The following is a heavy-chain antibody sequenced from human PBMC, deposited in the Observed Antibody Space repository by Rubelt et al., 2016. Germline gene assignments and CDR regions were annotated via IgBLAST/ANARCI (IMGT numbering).Heavy chain of an antibody. CDR2: IYYSGST. CDR1: GGSISSYY. V-gene: IGHV4-59*01. Sequence: WLTCTVSGGSISSYYWSWIRQPPGKGLEWIGYIYYSGSTNYNPSLKSRVNISVDTSKNQFSLKLSSVTAADTAVYYCARRPSRDAFDIWGQGTMVTVSS. CDR3: ARRPSRDAFDI. J-gene: IGHJ3*02.